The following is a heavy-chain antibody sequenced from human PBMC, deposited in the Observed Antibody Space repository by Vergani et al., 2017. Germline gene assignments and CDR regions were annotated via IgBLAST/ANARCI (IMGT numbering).Heavy chain of an antibody. CDR3: ARDDTYDTYCGMDA. D-gene: IGHD3-22*01. CDR1: GFTFSSYG. V-gene: IGHV3-33*01. CDR2: IWYDGSNK. J-gene: IGHJ6*02. Sequence: QVQLVESGGGVVQPGRSLRLSCAASGFTFSSYGMHWVRQAPGKGLEWVAVIWYDGSNKYYADSVKGRFTISRDNSKNTLYLQMNSLRAEDTAVYYCARDDTYDTYCGMDAWGQGTMVTVSS.